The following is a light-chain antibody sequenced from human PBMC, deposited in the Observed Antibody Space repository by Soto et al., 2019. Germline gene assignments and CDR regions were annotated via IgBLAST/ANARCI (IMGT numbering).Light chain of an antibody. V-gene: IGKV3-20*01. CDR2: GAS. CDR1: QSVSSSY. J-gene: IGKJ2*01. CDR3: QQYGSPPYT. Sequence: EIVLTQSPDTLSLSPGERATLSCRASQSVSSSYLAWYQQKTGQPPRILIYGASSRATGIPDRFSGSGSATDFTLTISRLEPEDFAVYYCQQYGSPPYTFGQGTKLEIK.